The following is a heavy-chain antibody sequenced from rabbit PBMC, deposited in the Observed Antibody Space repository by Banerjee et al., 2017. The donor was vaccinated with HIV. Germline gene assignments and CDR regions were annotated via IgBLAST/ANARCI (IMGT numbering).Heavy chain of an antibody. CDR1: GFSFSSGYW. CDR3: ARASGSAYGMDL. J-gene: IGHJ3*01. CDR2: IGIGSGST. V-gene: IGHV1S45*01. D-gene: IGHD1-1*01. Sequence: QEQLEESGGDLVKPEGSLTLTCTASGFSFSSGYWICWVRQAPGKGLEWIGCIGIGSGSTYYASWAKGRLTISKTSSTTVTLQMTSLTAADTATYFCARASGSAYGMDLWGQGTLVTVS.